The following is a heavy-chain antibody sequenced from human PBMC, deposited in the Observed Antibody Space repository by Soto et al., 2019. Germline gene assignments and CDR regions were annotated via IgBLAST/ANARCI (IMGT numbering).Heavy chain of an antibody. CDR2: IIPVFGTA. CDR3: ARSEVVVVPAAIGVYYGMDV. D-gene: IGHD2-2*02. CDR1: GYTFTSYA. J-gene: IGHJ6*02. Sequence: SVKVSCKASGYTFTSYAMHWVRQAPGQRLEWMGGIIPVFGTANYAQKFQGRVTITADESTSTAYMELSSLRSEDTAVYYCARSEVVVVPAAIGVYYGMDVWGQGTTVTVSS. V-gene: IGHV1-69*13.